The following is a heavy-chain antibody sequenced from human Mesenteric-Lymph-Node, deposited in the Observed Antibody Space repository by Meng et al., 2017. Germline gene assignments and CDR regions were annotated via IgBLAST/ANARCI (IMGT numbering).Heavy chain of an antibody. CDR2: IYYSGST. D-gene: IGHD6-13*01. CDR3: ARAPGIAAAGSLGIDY. Sequence: SETLSLTCTVSGGSISSSSYYWGWIRQPPGKGLEWIGSIYYSGSTYYNPSLKSRVTISVDTSKNQFSLKLSSVTAADTAVYYCARAPGIAAAGSLGIDYWGQGTLVTVSS. CDR1: GGSISSSSYY. J-gene: IGHJ4*02. V-gene: IGHV4-39*07.